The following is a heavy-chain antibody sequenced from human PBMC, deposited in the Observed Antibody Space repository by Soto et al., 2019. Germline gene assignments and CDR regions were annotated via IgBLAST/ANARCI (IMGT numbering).Heavy chain of an antibody. Sequence: EVQLLESGGGLVQPGGSLRLSCAASGFTFSNYAVTWVRQAPGKGLEWVSTISGSGGSTYYADSVKGRFTISRDNSKNTLYLQMNSRRAEDTDVDYCAKDQGSSWYEIDYWGQGTLVTVSS. CDR1: GFTFSNYA. CDR2: ISGSGGST. CDR3: AKDQGSSWYEIDY. J-gene: IGHJ4*02. V-gene: IGHV3-23*01. D-gene: IGHD6-13*01.